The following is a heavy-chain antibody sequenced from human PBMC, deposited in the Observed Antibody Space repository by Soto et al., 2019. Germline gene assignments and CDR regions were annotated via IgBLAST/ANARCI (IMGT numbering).Heavy chain of an antibody. CDR3: AHRRGAPGHFDS. D-gene: IGHD2-2*01. Sequence: QITLKEAGPTLVKPTQTLTLTCTFSGFSLTTNGVGVGWIRQPPGKALEWLALIYWDDDKRYSPSLKSRLTITKDTSKNQVGHTMTNMDPVDTDTYYCAHRRGAPGHFDSWGQGTLVTVSS. V-gene: IGHV2-5*02. CDR1: GFSLTTNGVG. CDR2: IYWDDDK. J-gene: IGHJ4*02.